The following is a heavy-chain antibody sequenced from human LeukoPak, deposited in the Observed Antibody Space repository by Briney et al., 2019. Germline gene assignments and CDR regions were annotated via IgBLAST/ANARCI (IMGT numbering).Heavy chain of an antibody. Sequence: SETLSLTCTVSGGSISSYYWSWIRQPPGKRLEWIGYIYHSGSTNYNSSLKSRVTISVDTSKNQFSLKLSSVTAADTAVYYCARDQDYVWGSYQFDYWGQGTLVTVSS. CDR1: GGSISSYY. J-gene: IGHJ4*02. V-gene: IGHV4-59*12. CDR3: ARDQDYVWGSYQFDY. D-gene: IGHD3-16*02. CDR2: IYHSGST.